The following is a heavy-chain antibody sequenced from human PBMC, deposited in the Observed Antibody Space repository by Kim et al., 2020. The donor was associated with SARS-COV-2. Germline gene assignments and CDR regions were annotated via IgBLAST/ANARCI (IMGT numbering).Heavy chain of an antibody. D-gene: IGHD7-27*01. CDR1: GFTGSGFTFRDSC. V-gene: IGHV3-21*01. J-gene: IGHJ3*02. Sequence: GGSLRLSCAGSGFTGSGFTFRDSCFNWVRQAPGKGLEWVSSISYYSSYIYYADSVRGRFTVSRDDTSNSLFLQMDSLRDEDTAVYYCSTAWGIGPYSFDIWGQGTTVVVSS. CDR2: ISYYSSYI. CDR3: STAWGIGPYSFDI.